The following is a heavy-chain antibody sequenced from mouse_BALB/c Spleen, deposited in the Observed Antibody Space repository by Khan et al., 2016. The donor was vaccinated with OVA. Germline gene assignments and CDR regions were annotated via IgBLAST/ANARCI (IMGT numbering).Heavy chain of an antibody. CDR1: GFSLSRYN. CDR3: ARAYYRYDGYYAMDY. D-gene: IGHD2-14*01. V-gene: IGHV2-6-4*01. Sequence: QVQLKESGPGLVAPSQSLSITCTVSGFSLSRYNIQWVRQPSGKGLEWLGMLWGGGSTDYNSALKSRLSISKENSKGQVFLKMHSLQTDDTAMYYCARAYYRYDGYYAMDYWGQGTSVTVSS. J-gene: IGHJ4*01. CDR2: LWGGGST.